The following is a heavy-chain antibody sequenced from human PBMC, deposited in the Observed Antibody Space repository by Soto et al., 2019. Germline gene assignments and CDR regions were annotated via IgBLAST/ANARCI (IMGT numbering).Heavy chain of an antibody. CDR1: GYTFTSYG. V-gene: IGHV1-18*01. J-gene: IGHJ4*02. CDR3: ARETVAGTAGFDY. D-gene: IGHD6-19*01. CDR2: ISAYNGNT. Sequence: QVQLVQSGAEVKKPGASVKVSCKASGYTFTSYGISWVRQAPGQGLEWMGWISAYNGNTNYAQKLQGRVTMTTDTTTSTAEIELRSVRSADTAVYYCARETVAGTAGFDYWGQGTLVTVSS.